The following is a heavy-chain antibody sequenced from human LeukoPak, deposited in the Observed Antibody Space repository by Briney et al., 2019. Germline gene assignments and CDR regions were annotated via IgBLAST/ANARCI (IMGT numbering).Heavy chain of an antibody. J-gene: IGHJ3*01. CDR2: MNPNSGNT. V-gene: IGHV1-8*03. Sequence: ASVKVSCKASGYTFTSYDINWVRQATGQGLEWMGWMNPNSGNTGYAQKFQGRVTITRNTSISTAYMELSSLRSEDTAVYYCAKDRNVGLDAIDVWGQGTLVTVSS. CDR3: AKDRNVGLDAIDV. CDR1: GYTFTSYD. D-gene: IGHD3-10*02.